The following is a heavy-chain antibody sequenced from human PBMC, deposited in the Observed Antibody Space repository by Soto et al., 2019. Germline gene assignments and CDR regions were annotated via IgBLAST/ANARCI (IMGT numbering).Heavy chain of an antibody. J-gene: IGHJ6*02. V-gene: IGHV1-18*01. CDR1: GYTFTSYG. CDR2: ISAYNGNT. CDR3: ARDTVSQFWEYSYYGMDV. Sequence: ASVKVSCKASGYTFTSYGISWVRQAPGQGLEWMGWISAYNGNTNYAQKLQGRVTMTTDTSTSTAYMELRSLRSDDTAVYYCARDTVSQFWEYSYYGMDVWGQGTTVTVSS. D-gene: IGHD1-26*01.